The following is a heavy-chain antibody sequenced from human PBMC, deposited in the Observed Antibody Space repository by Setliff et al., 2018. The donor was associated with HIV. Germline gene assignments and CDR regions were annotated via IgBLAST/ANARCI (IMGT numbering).Heavy chain of an antibody. D-gene: IGHD3-22*01. CDR1: GYTFTTYY. V-gene: IGHV1-46*01. Sequence: ASVKVSCKASGYTFTTYYIHWVRQTPGQGLEWMGIINCSGGDTSYAQGFQDRITMTRDTSTSTVYMELSSLTSEDTALYDSSGSLGGYYFDNWGQGTLVTVS. CDR2: INCSGGDT. J-gene: IGHJ4*02. CDR3: SGSLGGYYFDN.